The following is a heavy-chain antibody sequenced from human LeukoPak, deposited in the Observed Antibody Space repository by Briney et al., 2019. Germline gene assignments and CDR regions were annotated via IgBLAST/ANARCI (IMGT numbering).Heavy chain of an antibody. CDR1: GLTFSSYG. Sequence: PGGSLRLSCAASGLTFSSYGMHWVRQAPGRGLEWVTVISYDGSNEYYADSVKGRFTISRDNSKNTLFLQMNSLRPEDTAVYYCAKGLGWYYGAFDMWGQGTMVTVSS. D-gene: IGHD2/OR15-2a*01. CDR3: AKGLGWYYGAFDM. J-gene: IGHJ3*02. V-gene: IGHV3-30*18. CDR2: ISYDGSNE.